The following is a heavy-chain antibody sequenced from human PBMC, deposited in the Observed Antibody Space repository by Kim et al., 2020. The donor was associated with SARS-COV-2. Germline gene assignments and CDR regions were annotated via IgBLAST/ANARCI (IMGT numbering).Heavy chain of an antibody. Sequence: GGSLRLSCAASGFTFTSYDMNWVRQAPGKGLEWISFITSSSNRIHYADSVKGRFTISRDNAKNSLYLQMNSLRDEDTAVYYCAKETGSVSLWYFDRWGRGTLVTVSS. CDR1: GFTFTSYD. V-gene: IGHV3-48*02. D-gene: IGHD3-10*01. CDR3: AKETGSVSLWYFDR. J-gene: IGHJ2*01. CDR2: ITSSSNRI.